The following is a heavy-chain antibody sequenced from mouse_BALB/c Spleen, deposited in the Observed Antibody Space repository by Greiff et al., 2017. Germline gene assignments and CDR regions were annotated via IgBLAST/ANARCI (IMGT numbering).Heavy chain of an antibody. CDR3: ARPDGDYDPSFAY. V-gene: IGHV4-1*02. CDR1: GFDFSRYW. CDR2: INPDSSTI. J-gene: IGHJ3*01. Sequence: EVKLMESGGGLVQPGGSLKLSCAASGFDFSRYWMSWVRQAPGKGLEWIGEINPDSSTINYTPSLKDKFIISRDNAKNTLYLQMSKVRSEDTALYYCARPDGDYDPSFAYWGQGTLVTVSA. D-gene: IGHD2-4*01.